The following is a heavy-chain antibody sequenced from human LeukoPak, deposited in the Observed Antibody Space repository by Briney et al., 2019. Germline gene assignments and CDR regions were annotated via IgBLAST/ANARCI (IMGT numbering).Heavy chain of an antibody. J-gene: IGHJ3*02. CDR3: AGRDGYNYPNAFDI. D-gene: IGHD5-24*01. CDR2: INHSGST. Sequence: SETLSLTCAVYGGSFSGYYWSWIRQPPGKGLEWIGEINHSGSTNYNPSLKSRVTISVDTSKNQFSLKLSSVTAADTAVYYCAGRDGYNYPNAFDIWGQGTMVTVSS. CDR1: GGSFSGYY. V-gene: IGHV4-34*01.